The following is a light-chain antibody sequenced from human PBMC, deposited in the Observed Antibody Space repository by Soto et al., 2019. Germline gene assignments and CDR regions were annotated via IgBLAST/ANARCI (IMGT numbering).Light chain of an antibody. CDR1: QSLVHSNGNTY. Sequence: DVVMTQSPLSLPVTLGQPASISCRSSQSLVHSNGNTYLHWFQQRPGQSPRRLIYRVSNRGSGVPDRFSGSGSGTDFTLKISRGEAEDVGVYYCMQGTHWPPWTFGQGTKVEIK. J-gene: IGKJ1*01. V-gene: IGKV2-30*02. CDR2: RVS. CDR3: MQGTHWPPWT.